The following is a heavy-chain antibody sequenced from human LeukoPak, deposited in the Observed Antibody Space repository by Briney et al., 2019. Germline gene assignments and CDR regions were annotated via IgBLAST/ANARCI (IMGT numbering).Heavy chain of an antibody. J-gene: IGHJ4*02. Sequence: GGSLRLSCAASGFTFSSYEMNWVRQAPGKGLEWVSYISSSGSTIYYADSVKGRFTISRDNAKNSLYLQMNSLRAEDTAVYYCARDGRDSSGYYYPRDYWGQGTLVTVSS. CDR3: ARDGRDSSGYYYPRDY. CDR1: GFTFSSYE. V-gene: IGHV3-48*03. CDR2: ISSSGSTI. D-gene: IGHD3-22*01.